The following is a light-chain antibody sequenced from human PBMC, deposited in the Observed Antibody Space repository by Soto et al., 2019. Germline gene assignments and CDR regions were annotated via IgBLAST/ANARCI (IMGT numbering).Light chain of an antibody. V-gene: IGKV3-20*01. J-gene: IGKJ1*01. CDR3: QQYTTSSWT. CDR1: QSVSRNN. Sequence: ETVLTQSPGTLSLSPGERATLSCRASQSVSRNNLVWYQQRPGQPPRLLIYGASSRATGIPDRFSGSGSGTDFSLTISRLEPEDFAVYYCQQYTTSSWTFGQGTKVDIK. CDR2: GAS.